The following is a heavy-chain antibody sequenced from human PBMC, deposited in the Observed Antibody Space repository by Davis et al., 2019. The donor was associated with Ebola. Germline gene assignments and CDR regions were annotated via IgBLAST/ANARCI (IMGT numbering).Heavy chain of an antibody. CDR1: GFTLRNYG. D-gene: IGHD2-2*01. J-gene: IGHJ4*02. Sequence: GESLKISCAVSGFTLRNYGMSWVRQSPRGGLEWVSGISIITASGENRYYADSVKGRFTISRDSSRDTLYLQMDSLRADDTAVYYCAREGKYRDESRTFDYWGQGTLVTVSS. CDR3: AREGKYRDESRTFDY. CDR2: ISIITASGENR. V-gene: IGHV3-23*01.